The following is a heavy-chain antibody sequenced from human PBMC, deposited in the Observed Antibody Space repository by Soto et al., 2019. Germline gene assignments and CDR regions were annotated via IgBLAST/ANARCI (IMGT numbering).Heavy chain of an antibody. J-gene: IGHJ4*02. CDR3: ARVPTDSSGYYKYYFDY. CDR2: INPYNGNT. CDR1: GYTFTNYG. D-gene: IGHD3-22*01. Sequence: ASVKVSCKASGYTFTNYGIFWLRQAPGQGLEWMGWINPYNGNTYYAQKVQGRVTMTTDTSTSTAYMELRSLRSDDTAVYYCARVPTDSSGYYKYYFDYWGQGTLVTV. V-gene: IGHV1-18*04.